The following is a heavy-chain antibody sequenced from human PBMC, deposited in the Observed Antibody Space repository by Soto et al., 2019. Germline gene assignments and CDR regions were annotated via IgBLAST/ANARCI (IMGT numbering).Heavy chain of an antibody. CDR3: TRATYCYDSSGGKSDYGMDV. CDR1: VVSVRHSGGC. J-gene: IGHJ6*02. D-gene: IGHD3-22*01. V-gene: IGHV2-70*01. Sequence: GPPMVNPKRTVSLSCTFSVVSVRHSGGCVPWISRPPGKALACIAHIASYDDKYTSTSLKTRLTISKHTSKHQAALTMTNMEPVDTASYYWTRATYCYDSSGGKSDYGMDVWGQGTTVTVSS. CDR2: IASYDDK.